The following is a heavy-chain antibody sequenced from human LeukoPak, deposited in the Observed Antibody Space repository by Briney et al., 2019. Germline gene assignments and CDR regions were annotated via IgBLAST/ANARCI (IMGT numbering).Heavy chain of an antibody. CDR3: ARATMIVVDYYFDY. V-gene: IGHV3-30-3*01. CDR2: ISYDGGNK. D-gene: IGHD3-22*01. Sequence: GGSLRLSCAASGFTFSSYAMHWVRQAPGKGLEWVAVISYDGGNKYYADSVKGRFTISRDNSKNTLYLQMNSLRAEDTAVYYCARATMIVVDYYFDYWGQGTLVTVSS. CDR1: GFTFSSYA. J-gene: IGHJ4*02.